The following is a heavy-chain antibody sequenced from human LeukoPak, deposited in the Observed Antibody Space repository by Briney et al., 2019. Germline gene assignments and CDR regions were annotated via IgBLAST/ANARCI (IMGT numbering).Heavy chain of an antibody. Sequence: SETLSLTCTVSGDSVNFYYWTWIRQPPGRGLEWIGYVYHSGRNNSNPSLTSRVSLSIDTSKNQFSLRLKSVTAADAAVYYCARDYGVAASGFDSWGQGILVTVSS. V-gene: IGHV4-59*02. CDR3: ARDYGVAASGFDS. CDR2: VYHSGRN. CDR1: GDSVNFYY. D-gene: IGHD4-17*01. J-gene: IGHJ4*02.